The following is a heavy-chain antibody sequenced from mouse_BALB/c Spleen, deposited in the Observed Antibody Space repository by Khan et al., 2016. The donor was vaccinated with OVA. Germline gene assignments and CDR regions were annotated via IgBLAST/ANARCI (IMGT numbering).Heavy chain of an antibody. CDR2: ISYSGRT. J-gene: IGHJ2*01. V-gene: IGHV3-2*02. CDR1: GYSITSDYA. Sequence: EVQLQESGPGPVNPSQSLSLTCTVTGYSITSDYAWNLIRQFPGNKLEWMGYISYSGRTSYNPSLQSRISITRAPSKNQVFLQLKSVTTEDTATYYCARSVTITTVVATDFDYWGQGTTLTVSS. D-gene: IGHD1-1*01. CDR3: ARSVTITTVVATDFDY.